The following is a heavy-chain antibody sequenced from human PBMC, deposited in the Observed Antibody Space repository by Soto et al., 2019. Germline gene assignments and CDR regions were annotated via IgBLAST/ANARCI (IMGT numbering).Heavy chain of an antibody. J-gene: IGHJ5*02. CDR3: ARELGYCSGVSCFRGYNWFDP. CDR2: IYYSGST. CDR1: GGSISSGDYY. V-gene: IGHV4-30-4*01. D-gene: IGHD2-15*01. Sequence: SETLSLTCTVSGGSISSGDYYWSWIRQPSGKGLEWIGYIYYSGSTYYNPSLKSRVTISVDTSKNQFSLKLSSVTAADTAVYYCARELGYCSGVSCFRGYNWFDPWGQGNLLTVSS.